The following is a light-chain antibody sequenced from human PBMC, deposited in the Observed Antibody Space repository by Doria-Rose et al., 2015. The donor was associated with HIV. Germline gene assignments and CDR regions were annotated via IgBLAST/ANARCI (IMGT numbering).Light chain of an antibody. Sequence: LTQPASVSGSPGQSITISCTGTSSDVGYYKYVSWYQQYPGKAPKLIISDVTKRPSGVSDRFSGSKSGNTASLTTSGLQAEDEAEYFCSSYTSGTSFVFGGGTKLTV. CDR3: SSYTSGTSFV. CDR2: DVT. J-gene: IGLJ2*01. CDR1: SSDVGYYKY. V-gene: IGLV2-14*03.